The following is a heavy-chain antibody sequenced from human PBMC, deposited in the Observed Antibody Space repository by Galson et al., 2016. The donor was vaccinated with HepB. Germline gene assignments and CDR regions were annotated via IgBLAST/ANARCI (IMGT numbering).Heavy chain of an antibody. CDR3: AGYEVVSFDY. Sequence: TLSLTCTVSGGSISSRGYYWSWIRQHPGKGLEWIGYIYYSGGTYYNPSLQRRLTISLDTSKNHFSLKLDSVTAADTAVYYCAGYEVVSFDYWSQGTRVTVSS. J-gene: IGHJ4*02. D-gene: IGHD2-15*01. CDR1: GGSISSRGYY. V-gene: IGHV4-31*03. CDR2: IYYSGGT.